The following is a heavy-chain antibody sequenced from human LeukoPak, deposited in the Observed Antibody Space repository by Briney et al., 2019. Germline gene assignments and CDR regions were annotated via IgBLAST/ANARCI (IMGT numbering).Heavy chain of an antibody. CDR2: IYSGGGT. D-gene: IGHD3-16*02. CDR3: ARGPISSLAFDY. Sequence: GGSLRLSCAASAFTVSSNHMSWVRQAPGKGLEWVSLIYSGGGTYYADSVKGRFTISRDNSKNTLYLQMNSLRAEDAAVYYCARGPISSLAFDYWGQGTLVTVSS. V-gene: IGHV3-66*01. J-gene: IGHJ4*02. CDR1: AFTVSSNH.